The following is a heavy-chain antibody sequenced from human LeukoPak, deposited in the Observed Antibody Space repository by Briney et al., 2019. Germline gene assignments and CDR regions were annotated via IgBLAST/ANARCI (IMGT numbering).Heavy chain of an antibody. CDR1: GFTFSSYA. CDR3: ATAEGEN. D-gene: IGHD3-16*01. Sequence: AGGSLRLSCAASGFTFSSYAMSWVRQAPGKGLEWVSIIYSGYGTYYADSVKGRFTISRDNSKNTLYLQMNSLRAEDTAVYYCATAEGENWGQGTLVTVSS. V-gene: IGHV3-53*01. J-gene: IGHJ4*02. CDR2: IYSGYGT.